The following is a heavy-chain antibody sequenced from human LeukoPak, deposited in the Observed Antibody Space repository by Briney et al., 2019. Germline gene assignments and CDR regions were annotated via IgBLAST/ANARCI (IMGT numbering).Heavy chain of an antibody. CDR2: IIPIFGTA. Sequence: GSSVKVSCKAPGGTFSSYAISWVRQAPGQGLEWMGRIIPIFGTANYAQKFQGRVTITTDESTSTAYMELSSLRSEDTAVYYCARNPSYSSGWYYFDYWGQRTLVTVSS. J-gene: IGHJ4*02. CDR1: GGTFSSYA. D-gene: IGHD6-19*01. V-gene: IGHV1-69*05. CDR3: ARNPSYSSGWYYFDY.